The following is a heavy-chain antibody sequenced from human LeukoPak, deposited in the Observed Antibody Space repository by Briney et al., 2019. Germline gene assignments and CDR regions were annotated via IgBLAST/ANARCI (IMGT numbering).Heavy chain of an antibody. Sequence: NSGGSLRLSCAASGFTFRSYSMNWVRQAPGKGLEWVSSISSSSSYIYYADSVKGRFTISRDNAKNSLCLQMNSLRAEDTAVYYCARDGSNGGFDPWGQGTLVTVSS. J-gene: IGHJ5*02. V-gene: IGHV3-21*01. D-gene: IGHD1-26*01. CDR1: GFTFRSYS. CDR2: ISSSSSYI. CDR3: ARDGSNGGFDP.